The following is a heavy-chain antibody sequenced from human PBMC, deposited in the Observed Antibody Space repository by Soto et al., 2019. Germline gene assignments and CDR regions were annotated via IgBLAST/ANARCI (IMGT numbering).Heavy chain of an antibody. CDR3: AIGGIGYSSSTRCLPHYYGMDV. CDR2: IDPSDSYT. Sequence: GESLKISCKGSGYSFTSYWISWVRQMPGKGLEWMGRIDPSDSYTNYSPSFQGHVTISADKSISTAYLQWSSLKASDTAMYYCAIGGIGYSSSTRCLPHYYGMDVWGQGTMVTVSS. V-gene: IGHV5-10-1*01. CDR1: GYSFTSYW. D-gene: IGHD2-2*01. J-gene: IGHJ6*02.